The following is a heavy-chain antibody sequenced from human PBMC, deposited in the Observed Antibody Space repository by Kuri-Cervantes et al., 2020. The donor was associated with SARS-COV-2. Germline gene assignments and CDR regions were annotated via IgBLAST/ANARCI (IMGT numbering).Heavy chain of an antibody. Sequence: SETLSLTCTVSGGSISIGSYYWSWIRQPAGKGLEWIGRIYTSGSTNYNPSLKSRVTISVDTSKNQFSLKLRSVTAADTAVYYCARATKADYGDYIDAFDIWGQGTTVTVSS. J-gene: IGHJ3*02. V-gene: IGHV4-61*02. CDR1: GGSISIGSYY. D-gene: IGHD4-17*01. CDR3: ARATKADYGDYIDAFDI. CDR2: IYTSGST.